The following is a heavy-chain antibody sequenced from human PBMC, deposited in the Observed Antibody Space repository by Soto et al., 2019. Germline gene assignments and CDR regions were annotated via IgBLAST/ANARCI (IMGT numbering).Heavy chain of an antibody. CDR1: GFTFDDYA. CDR3: AKAFSGSSYINWFDP. V-gene: IGHV3-9*01. CDR2: ISWNSGSI. D-gene: IGHD6-13*01. Sequence: EVQLVESGGGLVQPGRSLRLSCAASGFTFDDYAMHWVRQAPGKGLEWVSGISWNSGSIGYVDSVKGRFTISRDNAKNSLYLQMNSLRAEDTALYYCAKAFSGSSYINWFDPWGQGTLVTVSS. J-gene: IGHJ5*02.